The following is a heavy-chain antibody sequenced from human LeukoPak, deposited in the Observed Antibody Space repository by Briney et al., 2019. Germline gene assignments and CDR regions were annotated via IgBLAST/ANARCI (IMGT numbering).Heavy chain of an antibody. CDR3: ARDGGEALDY. V-gene: IGHV4-38-2*02. Sequence: SETLSLTCTVSGYSISSGYYWGWIRQPPGKGLEWIGSIYHSGSTYYNPSLKSRVTISVDTSKNQFSLKLSSVTAADTAVYYCARDGGEALDYWGQGTLVTVSS. D-gene: IGHD3-16*01. J-gene: IGHJ4*02. CDR2: IYHSGST. CDR1: GYSISSGYY.